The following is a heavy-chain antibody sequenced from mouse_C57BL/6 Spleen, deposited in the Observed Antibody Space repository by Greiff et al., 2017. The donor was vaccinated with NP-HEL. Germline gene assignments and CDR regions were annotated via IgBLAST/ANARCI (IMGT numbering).Heavy chain of an antibody. CDR1: GYTFTSYW. Sequence: QVQLQQPGAELVKPGASVKLSCKASGYTFTSYWLHWVKQRPGQGLEWIGMIHPNSGSTNYNEKFKSKATLTVDKSSSTAYMQLSSLTSEDSAVYYCALITTVVATRDYWGQGTSVTVSS. V-gene: IGHV1-64*01. D-gene: IGHD1-1*01. CDR2: IHPNSGST. CDR3: ALITTVVATRDY. J-gene: IGHJ4*01.